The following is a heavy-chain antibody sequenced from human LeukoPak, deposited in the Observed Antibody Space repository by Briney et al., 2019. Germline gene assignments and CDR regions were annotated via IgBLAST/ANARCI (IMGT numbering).Heavy chain of an antibody. J-gene: IGHJ3*02. CDR1: GYTFTDYY. V-gene: IGHV1-2*02. CDR3: ARDGTFDI. D-gene: IGHD2-15*01. Sequence: GASVKVSCKASGYTFTDYYMHWVRQAPGQGLEWMGWINPDSGVTNYPQKFQGRVTMTRDTSSSTAYMELSRLRSDDTAVYYCARDGTFDIWGQGTMVTVA. CDR2: INPDSGVT.